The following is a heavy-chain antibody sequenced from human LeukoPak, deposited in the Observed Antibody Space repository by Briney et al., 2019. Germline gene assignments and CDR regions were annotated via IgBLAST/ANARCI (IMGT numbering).Heavy chain of an antibody. D-gene: IGHD3-3*01. Sequence: PGGSLRLSCAASGFTVSSNYMSWVRQAPGKGLEWVSVIYSGGSTYYADSVKGRFTISRDNSKNTLYLQMNSLRAEDTAVYYCASPYDFWSGYHRIGAFDIWGQGTMVTVSS. CDR1: GFTVSSNY. CDR2: IYSGGST. CDR3: ASPYDFWSGYHRIGAFDI. J-gene: IGHJ3*02. V-gene: IGHV3-53*01.